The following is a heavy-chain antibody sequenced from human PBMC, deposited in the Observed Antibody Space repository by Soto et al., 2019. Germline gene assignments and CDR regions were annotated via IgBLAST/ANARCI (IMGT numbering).Heavy chain of an antibody. Sequence: QITLEESGPTRVKPTQTLTLTCTFSGFSISTSGVGVGWIRQPPGIALEWLALIYWDDGKRYTPSLKTSLTISKGPSQIQVVLTVTNMGPVATATYYGAYSHGRGYKAVYESWGQGTLVTVGS. J-gene: IGHJ4*02. D-gene: IGHD3-22*01. CDR1: GFSISTSGVG. V-gene: IGHV2-5*02. CDR2: IYWDDGK. CDR3: AYSHGRGYKAVYES.